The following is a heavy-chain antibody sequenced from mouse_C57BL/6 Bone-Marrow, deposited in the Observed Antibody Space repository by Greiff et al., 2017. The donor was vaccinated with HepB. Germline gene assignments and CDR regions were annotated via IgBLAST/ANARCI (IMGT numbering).Heavy chain of an antibody. CDR2: INPSSGYT. Sequence: VKLMESGAELARPGASVKMSCKASGYTFTSYTMHWVKQRPGQGLEWIGYINPSSGYTKYNQKFKDKATLTADKSSSTAYMQLSSLTSEDSAVYYCARLDYAMDYWGQGTSVTVSS. V-gene: IGHV1-4*01. CDR1: GYTFTSYT. CDR3: ARLDYAMDY. J-gene: IGHJ4*01.